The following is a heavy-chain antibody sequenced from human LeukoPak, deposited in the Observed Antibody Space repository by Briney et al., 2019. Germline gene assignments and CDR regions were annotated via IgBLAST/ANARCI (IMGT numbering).Heavy chain of an antibody. CDR2: IGGSGDDT. CDR3: AKDRISRDGMRNFDY. Sequence: GGSLRLSCVASGFTYNSYTMSWVRQAPGKGLEWVSAIGGSGDDTYYADSVKGRFTISRENSKNTVYLQMNSLRAEDAAVYYCAKDRISRDGMRNFDYWGRGTLVTVSS. D-gene: IGHD5-24*01. CDR1: GFTYNSYT. J-gene: IGHJ4*02. V-gene: IGHV3-23*01.